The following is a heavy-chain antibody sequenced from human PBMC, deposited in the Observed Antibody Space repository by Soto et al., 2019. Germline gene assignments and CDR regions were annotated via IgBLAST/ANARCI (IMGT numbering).Heavy chain of an antibody. Sequence: PGGSLRLSCAASGFTFSSYAMSWVRQAPGKGLEWVSAISGSGGSTYYADSVKGRFTISRDNSKNTLYLQMNSLRAEDTAVYYCAKYIGYCSGGSCYLGYYYGMDVWGQGTTVTVSS. V-gene: IGHV3-23*01. J-gene: IGHJ6*02. CDR2: ISGSGGST. CDR1: GFTFSSYA. D-gene: IGHD2-15*01. CDR3: AKYIGYCSGGSCYLGYYYGMDV.